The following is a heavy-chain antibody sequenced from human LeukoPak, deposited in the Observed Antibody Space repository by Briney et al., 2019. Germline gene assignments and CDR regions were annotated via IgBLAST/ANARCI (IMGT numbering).Heavy chain of an antibody. CDR1: GFTFSSYG. CDR3: ATETRGSYSEY. J-gene: IGHJ4*02. CDR2: IRYDASNS. V-gene: IGHV3-30*02. Sequence: GGSLRLSCAASGFTFSSYGMNWVRQAPGKGLEWVAFIRYDASNSYYADSVKGRFTISRDNSKNTLYLQLNGLRAEDTAVYYCATETRGSYSEYWGQGTLVTVSS. D-gene: IGHD1-26*01.